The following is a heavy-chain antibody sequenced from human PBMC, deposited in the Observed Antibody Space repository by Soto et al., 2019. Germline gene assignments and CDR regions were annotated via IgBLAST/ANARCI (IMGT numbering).Heavy chain of an antibody. CDR2: IYWDDDT. D-gene: IGHD4-17*01. J-gene: IGHJ5*02. CDR3: AHRTTTVTWWFDP. Sequence: QITLKASGPTLVQPTQTLTLTCTFSGFSLTTRGVGVGCIRQPPGKPLDWLALIYWDDDTRYSTSLKSRLAITKHTSKNQVVLTMSNIDPADTGTYCCAHRTTTVTWWFDPWGQGTLVTVSS. CDR1: GFSLTTRGVG. V-gene: IGHV2-5*02.